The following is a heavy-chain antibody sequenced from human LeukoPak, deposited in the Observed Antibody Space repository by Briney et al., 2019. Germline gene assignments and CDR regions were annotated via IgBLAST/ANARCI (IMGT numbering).Heavy chain of an antibody. CDR1: GYTFTGYY. J-gene: IGHJ3*01. V-gene: IGHV1-2*06. Sequence: GASVTVSCKASGYTFTGYYMHWVRQAPGQGLEWMGRINPNNGGTNYAQKFRGRVTMTRDTSISTAYMEQSRLRSDDSAVYYCARVGHYDSSVHADDVFDFWGQGTMVTVSS. D-gene: IGHD3-22*01. CDR3: ARVGHYDSSVHADDVFDF. CDR2: INPNNGGT.